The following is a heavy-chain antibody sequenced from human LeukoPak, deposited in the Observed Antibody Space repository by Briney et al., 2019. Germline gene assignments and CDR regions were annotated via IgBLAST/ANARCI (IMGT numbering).Heavy chain of an antibody. CDR2: IYHSGST. CDR3: ARDRRIAVAGAIFDY. CDR1: GGSISSSNW. Sequence: SETLSLTCAVSGGSISSSNWWSWVRQPPGKGLEWIGEIYHSGSTNYNPSLKSRVTISVDKSKNQFSLKLSSVTVADTAVYYCARDRRIAVAGAIFDYWGQGTLVTVSS. J-gene: IGHJ4*02. V-gene: IGHV4-4*02. D-gene: IGHD6-19*01.